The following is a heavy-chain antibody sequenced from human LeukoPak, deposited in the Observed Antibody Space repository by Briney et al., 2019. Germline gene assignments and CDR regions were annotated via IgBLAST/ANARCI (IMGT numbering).Heavy chain of an antibody. J-gene: IGHJ4*02. CDR1: GFTFDDYA. CDR2: ISWNSGSI. D-gene: IGHD3-10*01. CDR3: ANENYYGSGSYADH. Sequence: GGSLRLSCAASGFTFDDYAMHWVRQAPGKGLEWVAGISWNSGSIGYADSVKGRFTISRDNAKNSLYLQMNSLRAEDTAVYYCANENYYGSGSYADHWGQGTLVTVSS. V-gene: IGHV3-9*01.